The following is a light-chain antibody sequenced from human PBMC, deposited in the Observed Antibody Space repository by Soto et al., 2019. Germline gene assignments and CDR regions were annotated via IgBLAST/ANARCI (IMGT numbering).Light chain of an antibody. CDR3: QQYGHSPRT. CDR1: QSVADNY. J-gene: IGKJ1*01. Sequence: EFVLTQSPGTLSLSPGDRATLSCKASQSVADNYLAWYQQKPGQAPRLLIYAASRRAIGIPDTFSGSGSGTDFTLTITRLEPEDFALYYCQQYGHSPRTFGQGTKVEIK. CDR2: AAS. V-gene: IGKV3-20*01.